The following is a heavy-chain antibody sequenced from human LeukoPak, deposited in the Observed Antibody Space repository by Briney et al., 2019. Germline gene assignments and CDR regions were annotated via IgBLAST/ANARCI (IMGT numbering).Heavy chain of an antibody. Sequence: PSETLSLTCTVSGGSISSGLYYWSWIRQPAGKGLEWIGRIYTSGSTNYNPSLKSRVTISLDTFKNQFSLKLSSVTAADTAVYYCARKRPWGLSRYFDYWGQGTLVTVSS. CDR2: IYTSGST. D-gene: IGHD7-27*01. CDR1: GGSISSGLYY. CDR3: ARKRPWGLSRYFDY. J-gene: IGHJ4*02. V-gene: IGHV4-61*02.